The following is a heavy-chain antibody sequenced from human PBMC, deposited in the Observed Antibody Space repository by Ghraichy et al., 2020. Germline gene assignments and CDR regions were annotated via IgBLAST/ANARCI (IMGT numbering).Heavy chain of an antibody. D-gene: IGHD4-11*01. Sequence: ASVKVSCKASGYTFTGYYMHWVRQAPGQGLEWMGWINPNSGGTNYAQKFQGRVTMTRDTSISTAYMELSRLRSDDTAVYYCATTTAHYYYYGMDVWGQGTTVTVSS. CDR2: INPNSGGT. V-gene: IGHV1-2*02. J-gene: IGHJ6*02. CDR3: ATTTAHYYYYGMDV. CDR1: GYTFTGYY.